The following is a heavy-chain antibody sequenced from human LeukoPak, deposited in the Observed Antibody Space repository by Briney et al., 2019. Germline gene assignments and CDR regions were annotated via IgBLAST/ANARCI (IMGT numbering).Heavy chain of an antibody. Sequence: SETLSLICTVSGYFSISRGYYWGWIRQPPGKGLEWIGSIYNSENTYYNSSLKSRVIISIDTSKNQFSLKLSSVTGADTATYYCAGVLGDLSLQYYYYYMDVWGKGTTVTVSS. J-gene: IGHJ6*03. CDR1: GYFSISRGYY. V-gene: IGHV4-38-2*02. CDR3: AGVLGDLSLQYYYYYMDV. CDR2: IYNSENT. D-gene: IGHD3-16*02.